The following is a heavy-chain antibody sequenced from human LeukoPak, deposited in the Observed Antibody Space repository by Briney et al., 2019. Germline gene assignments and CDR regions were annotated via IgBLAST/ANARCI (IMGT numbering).Heavy chain of an antibody. CDR3: FGYYYDSSGWTD. Sequence: SLRLSCAASGFTFSSYAMHWVRQAPGKGLEWAAVISYDGSNKYYADSVKGRFTISRDNSKNTLYLQMNSLRAEDTAVYYCFGYYYDSSGWTDWGQGTLVTVSS. CDR1: GFTFSSYA. CDR2: ISYDGSNK. D-gene: IGHD3-22*01. J-gene: IGHJ4*02. V-gene: IGHV3-30-3*01.